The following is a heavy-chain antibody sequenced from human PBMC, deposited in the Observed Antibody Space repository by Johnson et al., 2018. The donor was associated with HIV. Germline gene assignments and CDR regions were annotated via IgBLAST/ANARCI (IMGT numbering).Heavy chain of an antibody. V-gene: IGHV3-11*04. CDR3: ARAPEVRGVDAFDI. D-gene: IGHD3-10*01. Sequence: VQLVESGGGLVKPGGSLRLSCAASGFTVSSNHMSWVRQAPGKGLEWVSYISSSGNTMYYADSVKGRFTISRDNAKNSLYLQMNILRAEDTAVYYCARAPEVRGVDAFDIWGQGTMVTVSS. CDR1: GFTVSSNH. J-gene: IGHJ3*02. CDR2: ISSSGNTM.